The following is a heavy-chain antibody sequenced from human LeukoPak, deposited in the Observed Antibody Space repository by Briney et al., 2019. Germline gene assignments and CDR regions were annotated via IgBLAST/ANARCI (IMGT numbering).Heavy chain of an antibody. Sequence: GGSLRLSCAASGFTFSSYAMSCVRQAPGKGLEWVSSITTSGGSTSYADSVKGRFTISRDNSKNTLYLQMNSLRAEDTALYYCVCYDNAAEYFHYWGQGTLVTASS. J-gene: IGHJ1*01. D-gene: IGHD3-22*01. CDR2: ITTSGGST. CDR3: VCYDNAAEYFHY. CDR1: GFTFSSYA. V-gene: IGHV3-23*01.